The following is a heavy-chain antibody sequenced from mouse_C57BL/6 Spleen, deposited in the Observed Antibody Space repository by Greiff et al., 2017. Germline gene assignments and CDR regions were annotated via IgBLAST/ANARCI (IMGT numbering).Heavy chain of an antibody. Sequence: EVQLQQSGPELVKPGASVKISCKASGYTFTDYYMNWVKQSHGKSLEWIGDINPNNGGTSYNQKFKGKATLTLDQSSSTAYMELRSLTSEDSAVYYCAKAYYSLDYWGQGTTLTVSS. V-gene: IGHV1-26*01. CDR1: GYTFTDYY. J-gene: IGHJ2*01. CDR3: AKAYYSLDY. CDR2: INPNNGGT. D-gene: IGHD2-12*01.